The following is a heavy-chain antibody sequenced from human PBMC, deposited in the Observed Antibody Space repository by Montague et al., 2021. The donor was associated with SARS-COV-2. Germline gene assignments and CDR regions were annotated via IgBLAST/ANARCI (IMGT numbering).Heavy chain of an antibody. CDR1: GFTFSSYS. Sequence: SLRLSCAASGFTFSSYSMNWVRQAPGKGLEWVAVISYDGSNKYYADSVKGRFTISRDNSKNTLYLQMNSLRAEDTAVYYCARDLGSYYGMDVWGQGATVTVSS. CDR3: ARDLGSYYGMDV. V-gene: IGHV3-30*03. J-gene: IGHJ6*02. CDR2: ISYDGSNK.